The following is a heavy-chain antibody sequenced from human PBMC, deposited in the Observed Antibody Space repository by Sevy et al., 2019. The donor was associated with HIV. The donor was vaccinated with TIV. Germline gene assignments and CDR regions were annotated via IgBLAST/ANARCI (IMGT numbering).Heavy chain of an antibody. CDR2: ISAYNGNT. D-gene: IGHD3-10*01. CDR3: GGVGYGMDV. V-gene: IGHV1-18*01. Sequence: ASVKVSCKASGYTFTSYGISWVRQAPGQGLEWMGWISAYNGNTNYAQKLQGRVTMTTDTSTSTAYMELRGLRSDETAGYYCGGVGYGMDVWGQGTTVTVSS. CDR1: GYTFTSYG. J-gene: IGHJ6*02.